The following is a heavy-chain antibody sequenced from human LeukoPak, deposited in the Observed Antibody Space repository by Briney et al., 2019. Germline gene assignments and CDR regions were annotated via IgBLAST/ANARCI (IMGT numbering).Heavy chain of an antibody. Sequence: PGGSLRLSCAASGFTFSNAWMSWVRQAPGKGLEWVGRIKSKTDGGTTDYAAPVKGRFTISRDDSKNTLYLQMNSLKTEDTAVYYCTTDRVSGWELSDDYWGQGTLSPSPQ. V-gene: IGHV3-15*01. J-gene: IGHJ4*02. CDR2: IKSKTDGGTT. D-gene: IGHD1-26*01. CDR3: TTDRVSGWELSDDY. CDR1: GFTFSNAW.